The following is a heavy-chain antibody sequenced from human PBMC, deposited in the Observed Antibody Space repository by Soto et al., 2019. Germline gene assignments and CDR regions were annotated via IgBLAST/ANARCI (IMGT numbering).Heavy chain of an antibody. CDR1: GGSISSDSYS. V-gene: IGHV4-30-2*01. CDR2: IYHSGTT. D-gene: IGHD3-10*01. CDR3: AAYESGNYYYGMDV. J-gene: IGHJ6*02. Sequence: QLQLQESGSGLVKPSQTLSLTCAVSGGSISSDSYSWSWIRQPPGKGLEWIGYIYHSGTTYYNPSLGSRVTISVDSSKNQYSLNLTSVTAADTAVYYCAAYESGNYYYGMDVWGQGTTVTVSS.